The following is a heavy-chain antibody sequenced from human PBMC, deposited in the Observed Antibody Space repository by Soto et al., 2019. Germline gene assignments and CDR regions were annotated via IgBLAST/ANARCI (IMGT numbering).Heavy chain of an antibody. CDR2: ISGSETPT. J-gene: IGHJ4*02. CDR1: GFTFSSYD. V-gene: IGHV3-23*01. D-gene: IGHD6-19*01. CDR3: ARRGPAIGWAFDY. Sequence: GGSLRLSCAASGFTFSSYDMSWVRQAPGKGLEWVSTISGSETPTWYAESLKGRLTISRDNSKSTLYLQMNSLRVEDAAVYYCARRGPAIGWAFDYWGQGTLVTVSS.